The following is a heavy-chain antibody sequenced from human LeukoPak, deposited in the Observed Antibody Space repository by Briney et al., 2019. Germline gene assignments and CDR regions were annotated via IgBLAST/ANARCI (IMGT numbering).Heavy chain of an antibody. V-gene: IGHV4-30-2*01. CDR2: IYHSGST. J-gene: IGHJ4*02. CDR1: GGSISSGGYS. Sequence: SQTLSLTCAVSGGSISSGGYSWSWIRQPPGTGLEWIGYIYHSGSTYCNPSLKSRVTISVDRSKNQFSLKLSSVTAADTAVYYCARGRDFDYWGQGTLVTVSS. CDR3: ARGRDFDY.